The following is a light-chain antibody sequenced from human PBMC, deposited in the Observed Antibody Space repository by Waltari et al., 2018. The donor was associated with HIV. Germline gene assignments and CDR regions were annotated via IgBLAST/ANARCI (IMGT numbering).Light chain of an antibody. CDR3: QQYNNWPPWT. Sequence: EIVMTQSPATLSVSPGERATLSCRASQSLSSNLALYQQKPGQAPRLLIYGASTRATGIPARFSGSGSGTEFTLTISGLQSEDFAVYYCQQYNNWPPWTFGQGTKVEIK. CDR2: GAS. V-gene: IGKV3-15*01. J-gene: IGKJ1*01. CDR1: QSLSSN.